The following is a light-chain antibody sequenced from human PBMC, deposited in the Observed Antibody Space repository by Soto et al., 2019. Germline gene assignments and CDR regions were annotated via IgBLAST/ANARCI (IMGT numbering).Light chain of an antibody. Sequence: DIQMTQSPSTLSASVGDRVTLTCRAIQTISTWLAWYQQKPGKAPKLLIYKASSLESGVPSRFSGSGSGTEFTLTISGLQPDDFATYFCQQYNSDSRTWTFGQGAKVDI. V-gene: IGKV1-5*03. CDR3: QQYNSDSRTWT. CDR1: QTISTW. J-gene: IGKJ1*01. CDR2: KAS.